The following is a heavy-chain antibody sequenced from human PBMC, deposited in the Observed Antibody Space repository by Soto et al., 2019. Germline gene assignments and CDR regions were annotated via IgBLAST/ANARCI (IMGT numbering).Heavy chain of an antibody. CDR3: AILCDSSGYLDPDP. J-gene: IGHJ5*02. Sequence: QVQLVESGGGVVKPGRSLRLSCAASGFTFRYFGMHWVRQAPGKGLDWVSFISNDGSKKYYADSVKGRFTISRDNYKKMQYLQMNSLSPEYTAIEYCAILCDSSGYLDPDPWGQGTLVTVSS. V-gene: IGHV3-30*03. D-gene: IGHD3-22*01. CDR1: GFTFRYFG. CDR2: ISNDGSKK.